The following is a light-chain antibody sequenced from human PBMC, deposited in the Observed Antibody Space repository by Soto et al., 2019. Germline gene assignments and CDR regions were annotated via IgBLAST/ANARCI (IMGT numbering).Light chain of an antibody. J-gene: IGLJ2*01. CDR3: SSYAGRNNVI. Sequence: QSALTQHPSASGSPGQSVTLSCTGTSSDVGDYNYVSWYQQHPGKAPKLMIYEVNKRPSGVPDRFSGSKSGNTASLTVSGLRAEDEADYFCSSYAGRNNVIFGGGTKLTVL. CDR2: EVN. V-gene: IGLV2-8*01. CDR1: SSDVGDYNY.